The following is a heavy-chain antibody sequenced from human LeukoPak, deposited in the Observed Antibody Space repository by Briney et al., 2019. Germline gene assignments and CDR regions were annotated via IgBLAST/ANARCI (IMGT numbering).Heavy chain of an antibody. J-gene: IGHJ3*02. CDR1: GYTFTSYY. V-gene: IGHV1-46*01. Sequence: GASVKVSCKASGYTFTSYYMHWVPRAPGQGLEWMGITNPSGGSTSYAHKFQGRGTMTRDTSTSTVYMELRSIRSEDTAVYYCARAGTIFGVVIRGDAFDIWGQGTMVTVSS. CDR2: TNPSGGST. D-gene: IGHD3-3*01. CDR3: ARAGTIFGVVIRGDAFDI.